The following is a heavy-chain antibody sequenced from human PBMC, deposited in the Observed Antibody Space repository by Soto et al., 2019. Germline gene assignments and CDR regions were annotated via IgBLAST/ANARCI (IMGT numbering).Heavy chain of an antibody. CDR3: AGFFVVVTALDY. J-gene: IGHJ4*02. V-gene: IGHV1-3*05. D-gene: IGHD2-21*02. CDR2: INAGNGNT. CDR1: GYTFTSYA. Sequence: QVQLVQSGAEEKKPGASVKVSCKASGYTFTSYAVHWVRQAPGQSLEWMGWINAGNGNTKYSQKFQGRVTITRDTPASTAYRGLGSRICKDTAVYYCAGFFVVVTALDYWGQGTLVTVSS.